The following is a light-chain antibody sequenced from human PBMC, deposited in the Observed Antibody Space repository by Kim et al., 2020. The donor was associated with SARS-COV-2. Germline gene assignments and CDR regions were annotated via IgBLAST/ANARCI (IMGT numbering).Light chain of an antibody. Sequence: EIVLTQSPATLSLSPGERATLSCRASQSVSSYLAWYKQKPGQAPRLLIYDASSRATGIPARFSGSGSGTDFTLPTSSLGPEDFAVYYCQQRGNWPRAFGGGTKLEI. CDR3: QQRGNWPRA. CDR1: QSVSSY. V-gene: IGKV3-11*01. CDR2: DAS. J-gene: IGKJ4*01.